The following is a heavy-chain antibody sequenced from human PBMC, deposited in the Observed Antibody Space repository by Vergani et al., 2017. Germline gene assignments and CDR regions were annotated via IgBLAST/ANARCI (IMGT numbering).Heavy chain of an antibody. Sequence: QVQLQESGPGLVKPSQTLSLTCTVSGGSISSGGYYWSWIRPHPGKGLEWIGYIYYSGSTYYNPSLKRRVTRSVDTSKNQFSLKLSSVTAADTAVYYCARDVNYYGSGSYYYYGMDVWGQGTTVTVSS. CDR1: GGSISSGGYY. CDR2: IYYSGST. D-gene: IGHD3-10*01. J-gene: IGHJ6*02. V-gene: IGHV4-31*03. CDR3: ARDVNYYGSGSYYYYGMDV.